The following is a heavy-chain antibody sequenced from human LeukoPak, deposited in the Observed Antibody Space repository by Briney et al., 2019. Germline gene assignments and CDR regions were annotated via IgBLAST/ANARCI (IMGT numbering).Heavy chain of an antibody. J-gene: IGHJ4*02. CDR3: ARGEGSDGYSEFDY. V-gene: IGHV4-59*01. Sequence: SETLSLTCTVSGGSISSYYWSWIRQPPGKGLEWIGYIYYSGSTNYNPSLESRVTISVDTSKNQFSLKLSSVTAADTAVYYCARGEGSDGYSEFDYWGQGTLVTVSS. CDR1: GGSISSYY. CDR2: IYYSGST. D-gene: IGHD5-18*01.